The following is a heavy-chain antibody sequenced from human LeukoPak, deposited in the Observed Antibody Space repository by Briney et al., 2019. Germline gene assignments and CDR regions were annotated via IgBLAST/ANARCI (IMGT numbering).Heavy chain of an antibody. CDR3: ARRPVGAGGFVGY. J-gene: IGHJ4*02. D-gene: IGHD1-26*01. Sequence: SETLSLTCTVSGGSISSYYWSWIRQPPGKGLEWIGYIYYSGSSNYNPSLKSRVTISVDTSKNQFSLKLSSVTAADTAVYYCARRPVGAGGFVGYWGQGTLVTVSP. CDR1: GGSISSYY. CDR2: IYYSGSS. V-gene: IGHV4-59*01.